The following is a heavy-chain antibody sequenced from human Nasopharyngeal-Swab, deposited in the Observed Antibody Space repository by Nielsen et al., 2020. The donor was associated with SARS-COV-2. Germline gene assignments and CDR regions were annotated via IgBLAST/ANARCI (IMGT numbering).Heavy chain of an antibody. D-gene: IGHD3-3*01. CDR2: IDATAKT. Sequence: GGSLRLSCAASGFTVSSNYMAWVRQAPGKGLEWVSMIDATAKTFYADSVKGRFTISRDKSKNTVYFQMNGLRVEDTAVYFCAREGEYGLSGVIGHYYNMELW. V-gene: IGHV3-66*01. CDR1: GFTVSSNY. J-gene: IGHJ6*01. CDR3: AREGEYGLSGVIGHYYNMEL.